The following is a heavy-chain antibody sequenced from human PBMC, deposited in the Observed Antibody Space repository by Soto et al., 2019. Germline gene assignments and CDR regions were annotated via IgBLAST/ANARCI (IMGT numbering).Heavy chain of an antibody. J-gene: IGHJ3*02. CDR3: ASSRTLYDSSAASDAFDI. V-gene: IGHV3-21*01. Sequence: EAHLVESGGGLVKPGGSLRLSCSASGFSFNTNSMNWVRQAPGKGLEWVSSISSSSSHMYYADSMRGRFTISRDNAENSVFLQMNSLRAEDTAVYYCASSRTLYDSSAASDAFDIWGQGTVVSVSS. D-gene: IGHD3-16*01. CDR2: ISSSSSHM. CDR1: GFSFNTNS.